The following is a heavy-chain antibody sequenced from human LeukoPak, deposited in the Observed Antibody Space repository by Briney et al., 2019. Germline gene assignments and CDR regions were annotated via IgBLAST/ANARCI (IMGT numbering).Heavy chain of an antibody. Sequence: GGSLRLSCAASGFTFSIYGMHWVRQAPGKGLEWVAVISYEGGTQHYADSVKGRFIISRDNPRNTLYLQMNILRTEDTAVYYCAKEGTPQVSTWYDLWGQGTQVIVSS. CDR3: AKEGTPQVSTWYDL. D-gene: IGHD3-10*01. CDR2: ISYEGGTQ. J-gene: IGHJ5*02. CDR1: GFTFSIYG. V-gene: IGHV3-30*18.